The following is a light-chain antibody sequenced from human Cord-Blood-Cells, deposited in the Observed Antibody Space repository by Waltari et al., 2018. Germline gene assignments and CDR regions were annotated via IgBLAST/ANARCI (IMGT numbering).Light chain of an antibody. CDR3: SSYTSSSTWV. V-gene: IGLV2-14*01. CDR2: DVS. J-gene: IGLJ3*02. CDR1: SSDVGGYNY. Sequence: QSALTQPASVSGSPGQSITISCTGTSSDVGGYNYVSWYQQHPGKAPKLMIYDVSNLPSGFSNRFSGSKSSNTASLTISGLQAEDEADYYCSSYTSSSTWVFGGGTKLTVL.